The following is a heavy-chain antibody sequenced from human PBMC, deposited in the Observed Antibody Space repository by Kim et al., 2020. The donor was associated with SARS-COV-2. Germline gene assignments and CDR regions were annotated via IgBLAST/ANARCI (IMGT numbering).Heavy chain of an antibody. D-gene: IGHD5-18*01. V-gene: IGHV1-69*13. J-gene: IGHJ4*02. CDR1: GGTFSSYA. CDR3: ARGRLQLWLPHYFDY. CDR2: IIPIFGTA. Sequence: SVKVSCKASGGTFSSYAISWVRQAPGQGLEWMGGIIPIFGTANYAQKFQGRVTITADESTSTAYMELSSLRSEDTAVYYCARGRLQLWLPHYFDYWGQGTLVTVSS.